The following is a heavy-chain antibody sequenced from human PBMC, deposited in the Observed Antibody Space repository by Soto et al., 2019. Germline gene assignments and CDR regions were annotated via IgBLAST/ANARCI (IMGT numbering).Heavy chain of an antibody. Sequence: QVQLVQSGAEVKKPGASVKVSCKASGYTFTGYYMHWVRQAPGQGLEWMGWINPNSGGTNYAQKFQGWVTMTRDTSISTAYMELSRLRSDDTAVYYCARGNWNDEGPFGWFDPWGQGTLVTVSS. CDR3: ARGNWNDEGPFGWFDP. CDR1: GYTFTGYY. D-gene: IGHD1-1*01. CDR2: INPNSGGT. J-gene: IGHJ5*02. V-gene: IGHV1-2*04.